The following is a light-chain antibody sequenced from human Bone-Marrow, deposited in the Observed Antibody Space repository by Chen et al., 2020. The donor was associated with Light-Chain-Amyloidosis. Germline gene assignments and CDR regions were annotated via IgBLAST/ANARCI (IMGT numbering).Light chain of an antibody. V-gene: IGLV3-21*03. J-gene: IGLJ3*02. Sequence: SYVLTPPPSVSVAPGKTARITCGGNNIGSKSMHWYQQQPGTAPVLVVYDDSDRPSGIPDRISGSNSGNTATLTISRVEAGDEADYYCKVWDSSRDLRVFGGGTRLTVL. CDR1: NIGSKS. CDR3: KVWDSSRDLRV. CDR2: DDS.